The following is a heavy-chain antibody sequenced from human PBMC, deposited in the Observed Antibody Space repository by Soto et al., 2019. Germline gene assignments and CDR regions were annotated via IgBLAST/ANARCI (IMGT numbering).Heavy chain of an antibody. CDR3: TRDNSSGWYVRNFDY. CDR1: GFTFGDYA. Sequence: GGSLRLSCTASGFTFGDYAMSWFRQAPGKGLEWVGFIRSKAYGGTTEYAASVKGRFTISRDDSKSIAYLQMNSLKTEDTAVYYCTRDNSSGWYVRNFDYWGQGTLVTVSS. J-gene: IGHJ4*02. D-gene: IGHD6-19*01. V-gene: IGHV3-49*03. CDR2: IRSKAYGGTT.